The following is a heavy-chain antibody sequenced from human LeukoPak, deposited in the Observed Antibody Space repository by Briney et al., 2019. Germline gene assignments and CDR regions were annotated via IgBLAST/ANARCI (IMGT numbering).Heavy chain of an antibody. D-gene: IGHD1-26*01. CDR1: GDSISSGIHY. Sequence: PSETLSLTCTVSGDSISSGIHYWNWIRQPAGKGLEWIGRIYTSGSTNYNPSLKSRVTMSVDTSKNQFSLKLSSVTAADTAVYYCARARGRLGWGYYYMDVWGKGTTVTISS. CDR3: ARARGRLGWGYYYMDV. J-gene: IGHJ6*03. V-gene: IGHV4-61*02. CDR2: IYTSGST.